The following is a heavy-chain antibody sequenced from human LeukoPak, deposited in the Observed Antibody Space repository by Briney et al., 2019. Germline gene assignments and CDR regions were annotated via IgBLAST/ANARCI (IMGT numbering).Heavy chain of an antibody. CDR3: ARHEGYYDSSGYYSGYWYFDL. J-gene: IGHJ2*01. D-gene: IGHD3-22*01. V-gene: IGHV5-51*01. CDR1: GYSFTSYW. CDR2: IYPGDSDT. Sequence: PGESLKISCKGSGYSFTSYWIGWVRQMPGKGLEWMGIIYPGDSDTRYSPSFQGQVTISADKSISTAYLQWSSLKASDTAMYYCARHEGYYDSSGYYSGYWYFDLWGRGTLVTVSS.